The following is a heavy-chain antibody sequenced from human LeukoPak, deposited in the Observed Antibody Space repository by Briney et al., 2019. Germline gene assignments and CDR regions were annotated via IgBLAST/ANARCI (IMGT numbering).Heavy chain of an antibody. J-gene: IGHJ4*02. CDR1: GFNFHNYA. V-gene: IGHV3-9*01. Sequence: GGSLRLSCAASGFNFHNYAMYWVRQPPGKGLEWVSGISWNSGNIDYADSVKGRFTVSRDNTKNSLFLQIDGLRTEDTALYFCAKGHSCYYYRSLFDSWGQGTLVTVSS. D-gene: IGHD3-22*01. CDR3: AKGHSCYYYRSLFDS. CDR2: ISWNSGNI.